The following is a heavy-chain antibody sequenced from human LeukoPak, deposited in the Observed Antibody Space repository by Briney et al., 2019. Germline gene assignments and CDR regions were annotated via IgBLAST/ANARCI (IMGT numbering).Heavy chain of an antibody. J-gene: IGHJ4*02. CDR1: GFTFSSYS. V-gene: IGHV3-23*01. CDR2: ISGSGGST. Sequence: GGSLRLSCAASGFTFSSYSMSWVRQAPGKGREGVSGISGSGGSTDYADSVKGRFTISRDNSKNTLYLQMNSLRVEDTAVYYCAKDPGYQVVYCFDYWGQGTLVTVSS. CDR3: AKDPGYQVVYCFDY. D-gene: IGHD2-2*01.